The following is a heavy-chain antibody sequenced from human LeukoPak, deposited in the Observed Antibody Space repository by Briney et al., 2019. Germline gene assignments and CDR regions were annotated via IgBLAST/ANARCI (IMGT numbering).Heavy chain of an antibody. D-gene: IGHD1-26*01. V-gene: IGHV1-24*01. CDR2: FDPEDGET. CDR1: GYTLTGLS. Sequence: ASAKVSCKVSGYTLTGLSMHWVRQAPGKGHEWMGGFDPEDGETIYAQKFQGRVTMTEDTSTDTAYMELSSLRSEDTAVYYCAPIGLGVGATHWGQGTLVTVSS. J-gene: IGHJ4*02. CDR3: APIGLGVGATH.